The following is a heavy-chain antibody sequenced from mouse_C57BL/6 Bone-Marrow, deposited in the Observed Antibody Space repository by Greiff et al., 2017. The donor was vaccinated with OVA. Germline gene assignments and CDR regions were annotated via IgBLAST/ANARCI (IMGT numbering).Heavy chain of an antibody. CDR3: AYLGSSYWWYFDV. CDR1: GYTFTSYW. J-gene: IGHJ1*03. CDR2: IYPGSGST. V-gene: IGHV1-55*01. Sequence: QVQLQQPGAELVKPGASVKMSCKASGYTFTSYWITWVKQRPGQGLAWIGDIYPGSGSTNYNEKFKSKATLTVDTSSSTAYMQLISLPSEDSAVYYCAYLGSSYWWYFDVGGTGTTVTVSS. D-gene: IGHD1-1*01.